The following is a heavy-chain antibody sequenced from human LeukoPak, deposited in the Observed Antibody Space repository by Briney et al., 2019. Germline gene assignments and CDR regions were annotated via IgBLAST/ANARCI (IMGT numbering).Heavy chain of an antibody. CDR1: GFTFDNYA. V-gene: IGHV3-30*18. CDR2: ISYDGSNK. Sequence: GGSLRLSCTASGFTFDNYAMIWVRQAPGKGLEWVAVISYDGSNKYYADSVKGRFTISRDNSKNTLYLQMNSLRAEDTAVYYCAKDRRGYSYGPFDYWGQGTLVTVSS. D-gene: IGHD5-18*01. CDR3: AKDRRGYSYGPFDY. J-gene: IGHJ4*02.